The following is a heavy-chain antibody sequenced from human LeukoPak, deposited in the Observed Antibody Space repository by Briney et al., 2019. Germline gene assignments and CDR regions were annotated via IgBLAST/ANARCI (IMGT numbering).Heavy chain of an antibody. CDR3: ANDKEWDLGGGYAFHI. D-gene: IGHD1-26*01. Sequence: ASVKVSCKASGHPLSSLDITWVRQASGQGLEWMGWVSTYNDNAKYAQRFQGRVTLTIDTSTTTAYMELRSLRFDDTAVYYCANDKEWDLGGGYAFHIWGQGTMVTVCS. J-gene: IGHJ3*02. CDR1: GHPLSSLD. CDR2: VSTYNDNA. V-gene: IGHV1-18*01.